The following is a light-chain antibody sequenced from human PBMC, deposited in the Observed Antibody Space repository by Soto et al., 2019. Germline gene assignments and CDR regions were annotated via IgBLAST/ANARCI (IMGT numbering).Light chain of an antibody. V-gene: IGLV1-51*01. CDR3: GSWDSSLSAYV. CDR1: SSNIWGNS. J-gene: IGLJ1*01. Sequence: QSVMTQPPSVSAAPGQKVTISCSGSSSNIWGNSVSWYQQLPGTAPKLLIYDDNKRPSGIPDRFSGSKSGTSATRGITGFQTGDEADYYCGSWDSSLSAYVFGTGTKLTVL. CDR2: DDN.